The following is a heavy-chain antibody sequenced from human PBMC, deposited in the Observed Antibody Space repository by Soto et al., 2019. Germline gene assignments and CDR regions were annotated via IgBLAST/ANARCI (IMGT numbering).Heavy chain of an antibody. V-gene: IGHV1-69*13. Sequence: SVKVSCKASGGTFSSYAISWVRQAPGQGLEWMGGIIPIFGTANYAQKFQGRVTITADESTSTAYMELSSLRSEDTAVYYCARNQQQLVLRNYGMDVWGQGTTVTVSS. CDR1: GGTFSSYA. CDR3: ARNQQQLVLRNYGMDV. D-gene: IGHD6-13*01. CDR2: IIPIFGTA. J-gene: IGHJ6*02.